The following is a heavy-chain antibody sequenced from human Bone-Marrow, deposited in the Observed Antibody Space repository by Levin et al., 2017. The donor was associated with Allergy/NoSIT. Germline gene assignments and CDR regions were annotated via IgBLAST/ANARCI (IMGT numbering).Heavy chain of an antibody. CDR3: GKEGGAPRPFEWYFDL. Sequence: GGSLRLSCGVSGFALRNSAMSWVRQAPGKGLEWVSGISETGGTTYYLDSVKGRFTISRDISKNMLSLQMNSLKVADTALECCGKEGGAPRPFEWYFDLWGRGTLVSVSS. V-gene: IGHV3-23*01. CDR1: GFALRNSA. J-gene: IGHJ2*01. CDR2: ISETGGTT. D-gene: IGHD6-6*01.